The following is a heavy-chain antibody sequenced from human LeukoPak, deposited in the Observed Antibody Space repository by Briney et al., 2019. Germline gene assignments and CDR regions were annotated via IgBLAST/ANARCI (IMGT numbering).Heavy chain of an antibody. CDR2: LSYDGSNT. CDR1: GFTFSSYA. CDR3: ARVPGIAATAYYYHAMDV. J-gene: IGHJ6*02. Sequence: GGSLRLSCAASGFTFSSYAMHWVRQAPGKGLEWVAVLSYDGSNTYHADSVKGRFTISRDNSKNTLYLQMNSLRPEDTAVYYCARVPGIAATAYYYHAMDVWGQGTTVTVSS. V-gene: IGHV3-30-3*01. D-gene: IGHD6-13*01.